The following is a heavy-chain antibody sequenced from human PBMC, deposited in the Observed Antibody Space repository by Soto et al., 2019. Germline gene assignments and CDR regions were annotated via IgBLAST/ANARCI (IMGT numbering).Heavy chain of an antibody. V-gene: IGHV3-74*01. D-gene: IGHD6-6*01. CDR1: GFTFSSYW. J-gene: IGHJ6*02. Sequence: GGSLRLSCTASGFTFSSYWMHWVRQAPGKGLVWVSRINSDASSTSYADSVKGRFTISRDNAKNTLYLQMNSLRAEDTAVYYCARVTTYSSSSLRFYYYGMDVWGQGTTVTVSS. CDR3: ARVTTYSSSSLRFYYYGMDV. CDR2: INSDASST.